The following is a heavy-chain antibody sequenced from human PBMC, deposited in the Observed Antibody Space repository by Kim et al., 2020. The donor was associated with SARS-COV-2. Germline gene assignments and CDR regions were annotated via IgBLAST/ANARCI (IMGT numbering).Heavy chain of an antibody. J-gene: IGHJ5*01. CDR1: GHTLTELS. D-gene: IGHD3-3*01. V-gene: IGHV1-24*01. Sequence: ASVKVSCKVSGHTLTELSMHWVRQTPGKGLEWMANFDPQYGETIYAKAFQGRVSMTRDTSTNTAYLEVSGLSSEDTAVYYCARASFFGTVFYAFHSWG. CDR2: FDPQYGET. CDR3: ARASFFGTVFYAFHS.